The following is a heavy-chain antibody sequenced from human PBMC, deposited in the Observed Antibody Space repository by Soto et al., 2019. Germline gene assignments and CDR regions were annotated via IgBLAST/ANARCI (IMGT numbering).Heavy chain of an antibody. CDR1: GGSFSGYY. CDR2: VNHSGST. Sequence: PSETLSLTCAVYGGSFSGYYWSWIRQPPGKGQEWIGEVNHSGSTNYTPSLKSRDTISVDTSNNQSSLKLRFVTAPDTPLYYCARGYVSNFDDRGERTPVTVSS. J-gene: IGHJ4*02. CDR3: ARGYVSNFDD. V-gene: IGHV4-34*01. D-gene: IGHD3-10*02.